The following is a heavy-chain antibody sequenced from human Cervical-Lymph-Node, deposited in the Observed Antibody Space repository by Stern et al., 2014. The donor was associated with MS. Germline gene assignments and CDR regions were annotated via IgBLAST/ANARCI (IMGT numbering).Heavy chain of an antibody. J-gene: IGHJ6*02. CDR2: IIRIFGTA. CDR3: ANHHVGDCSGGGCYGNYYHYGMDV. V-gene: IGHV1-69*01. CDR1: GGTFSSYA. Sequence: QVQLVQSGAEVKKPGSSVTVSCKASGGTFSSYALSWVRQAPGQRLEWMGGIIRIFGTANYAQKFQGRITITADESTSTAYMELSSLRSEDTAMYYCANHHVGDCSGGGCYGNYYHYGMDVWGQGTTVTVSS. D-gene: IGHD2-15*01.